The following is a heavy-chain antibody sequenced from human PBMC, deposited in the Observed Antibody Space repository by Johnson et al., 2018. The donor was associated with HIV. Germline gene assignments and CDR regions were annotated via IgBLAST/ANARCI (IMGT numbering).Heavy chain of an antibody. D-gene: IGHD1-14*01. Sequence: VQLVESGGGLVQPGGSLRLSCAASGFTFSSYDMHWVRQATGKGLEWVSAIGTAGDTYYPGSVKGRFTISRDNSKNTLYLQMNSLRAEDTAVYYCARAGASSGRPDAFDIWGQGTMVTVSS. CDR2: IGTAGDT. V-gene: IGHV3-13*01. CDR1: GFTFSSYD. J-gene: IGHJ3*02. CDR3: ARAGASSGRPDAFDI.